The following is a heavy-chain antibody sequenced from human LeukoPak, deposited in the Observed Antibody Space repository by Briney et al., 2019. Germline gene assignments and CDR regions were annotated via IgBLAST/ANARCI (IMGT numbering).Heavy chain of an antibody. CDR1: GFTFDDYA. CDR3: ARGGPYDTTMVTGSFYYGMDV. J-gene: IGHJ6*02. D-gene: IGHD5-18*01. CDR2: ISWNSGSI. V-gene: IGHV3-9*01. Sequence: GGSLRLSCAASGFTFDDYAMHWVRQAPGKGLEWVSGISWNSGSIGYADSVKGRFTISRDNAKNSLYLQMNSLRAEDTAAYYCARGGPYDTTMVTGSFYYGMDVWGQGTTVTVSS.